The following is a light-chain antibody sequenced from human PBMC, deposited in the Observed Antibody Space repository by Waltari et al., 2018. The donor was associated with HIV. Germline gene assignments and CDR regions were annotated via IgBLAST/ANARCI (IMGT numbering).Light chain of an antibody. CDR1: QSVSENY. J-gene: IGKJ1*01. CDR2: GAS. Sequence: ETVLTQSPGSLSLSPGEGATSSCRASQSVSENYLAWYHQKPGQAPRPLIYGASTRATGIPDRSRGRGSGTDFTLTISRLEPEDFAVYYCQQYGSSPRTFGQGTKVEIK. V-gene: IGKV3-20*01. CDR3: QQYGSSPRT.